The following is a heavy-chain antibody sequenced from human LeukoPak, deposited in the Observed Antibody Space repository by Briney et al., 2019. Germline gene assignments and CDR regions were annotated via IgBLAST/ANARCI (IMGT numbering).Heavy chain of an antibody. Sequence: PSETLSLTCTVPGGSISSYYWSWIRQPPGKGPEWIGYIYYTGITNYNPSLKSRVTISVDMSKNQFSLKLSSVTAADTAMYYCAASRWYFDVWGRGVVVAVSS. CDR2: IYYTGIT. V-gene: IGHV4-59*08. J-gene: IGHJ2*01. CDR3: AASRWYFDV. CDR1: GGSISSYY.